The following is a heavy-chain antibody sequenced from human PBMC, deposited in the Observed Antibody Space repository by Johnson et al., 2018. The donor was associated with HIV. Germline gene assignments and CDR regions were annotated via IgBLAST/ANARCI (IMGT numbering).Heavy chain of an antibody. CDR3: AKGGFTIFVVPDAFDV. D-gene: IGHD3-3*01. Sequence: QVQLMESGGGVVQPGGSLRLSCAASGFTFSSYGMYWVRQAPGKGLEWVAFIRYDGSSKYYADSVKGRFTTSRDNSKNTLYLQMNSLRAEDTAVYDCAKGGFTIFVVPDAFDVWGQGTMVTVSS. CDR2: IRYDGSSK. V-gene: IGHV3-30*02. J-gene: IGHJ3*01. CDR1: GFTFSSYG.